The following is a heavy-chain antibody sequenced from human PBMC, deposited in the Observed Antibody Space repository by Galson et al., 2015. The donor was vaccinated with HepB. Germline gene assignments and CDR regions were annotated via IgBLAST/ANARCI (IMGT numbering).Heavy chain of an antibody. CDR1: GYTFTGYY. CDR3: ARDPTGMVVSNFDY. CDR2: INPNSGGT. Sequence: SVKVSCKASGYTFTGYYMHWVRQAPGQGLEWMGWINPNSGGTNYAQKFQGRVTMTRDTSISTAYMELSRLRSDDTAVYYCARDPTGMVVSNFDYWGQGTLVTVSS. J-gene: IGHJ4*02. V-gene: IGHV1-2*02. D-gene: IGHD3-22*01.